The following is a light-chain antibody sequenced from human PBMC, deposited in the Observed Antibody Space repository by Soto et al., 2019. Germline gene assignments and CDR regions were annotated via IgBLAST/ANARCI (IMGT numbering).Light chain of an antibody. CDR2: KAS. CDR1: QSISSW. Sequence: DIQMTQSLATLSTSVGDRVTITCRASQSISSWLAWYQQKPGKAPKLLIYKASSLESGVPSRFSGSGSGTEFNLTISSLQPDDFATYYCQHYNSYPWTFGQGTKVEIK. CDR3: QHYNSYPWT. V-gene: IGKV1-5*03. J-gene: IGKJ1*01.